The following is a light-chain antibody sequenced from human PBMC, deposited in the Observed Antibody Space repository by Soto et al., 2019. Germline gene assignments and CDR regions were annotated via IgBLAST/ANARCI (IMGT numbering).Light chain of an antibody. CDR1: QNIRTY. CDR3: QHYNSYSEA. J-gene: IGKJ1*01. V-gene: IGKV1-5*01. Sequence: DIQMTQSPSSLSASLGDSVTITCRASQNIRTYLNWYQQKPGKAPKLLIHSASALPSGVPSRFSGSGSGTEFTLTISSLQPDDFATYYCQHYNSYSEAFGQGTKVDI. CDR2: SAS.